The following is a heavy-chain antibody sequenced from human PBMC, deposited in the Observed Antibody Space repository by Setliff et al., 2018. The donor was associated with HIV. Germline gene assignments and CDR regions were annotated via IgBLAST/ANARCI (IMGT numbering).Heavy chain of an antibody. J-gene: IGHJ4*02. D-gene: IGHD3-3*01. Sequence: SETLSLTCTVSGDSMSSDNYFWVWVRQPPGKGLEWMGSIYYSGSTYYNPSLKTRVTISVDTSKNQFSLKLSSVTAADTAVYYCASLTTDRFLEWLFVYWGQGTLVTVSS. CDR1: GDSMSSDNYF. V-gene: IGHV4-39*01. CDR3: ASLTTDRFLEWLFVY. CDR2: IYYSGST.